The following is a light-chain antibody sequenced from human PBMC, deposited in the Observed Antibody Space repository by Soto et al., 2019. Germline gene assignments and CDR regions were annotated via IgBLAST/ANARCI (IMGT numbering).Light chain of an antibody. CDR3: QTWGTGIWV. V-gene: IGLV4-69*01. CDR1: SGHSSYA. J-gene: IGLJ3*02. CDR2: LNSDGSH. Sequence: QLVLTQSPSASASLGASVKLTCTLSSGHSSYAIAWHQQQPEKGPRYLMKLNSDGSHSKGDGLPDRFSGSSSGAERYLTFSSHQSEDEADYYCQTWGTGIWVFGGGTQLTVL.